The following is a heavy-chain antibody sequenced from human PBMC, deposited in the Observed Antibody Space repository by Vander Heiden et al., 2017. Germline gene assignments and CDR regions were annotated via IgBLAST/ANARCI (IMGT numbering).Heavy chain of an antibody. CDR1: GLTFSSYT. J-gene: IGHJ4*02. CDR3: AREDKYYDSSGYYFPQYLFDY. D-gene: IGHD3-22*01. CDR2: ISNDGSNK. Sequence: QVQLVESGGGVVQPGRSLRLSCAASGLTFSSYTLHWVRQAPGKGLEWVAVISNDGSNKYYADSVKGRFTISRDNSKNTLYVQMNSLRAEDTAVYYCAREDKYYDSSGYYFPQYLFDYWGQGTMVTVSS. V-gene: IGHV3-30-3*01.